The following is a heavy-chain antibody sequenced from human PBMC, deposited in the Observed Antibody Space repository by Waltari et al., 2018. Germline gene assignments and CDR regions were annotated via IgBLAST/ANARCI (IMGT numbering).Heavy chain of an antibody. D-gene: IGHD3-10*01. Sequence: EVQLVESGGHLIQPGGSLRLTCPASSFNGSSSYSNWARQAPGKGLRWVSILYHAGNTYYADSVEGRFTFSRDNSKNTLYLQMNSLRAEDTAVYYCARGNTKYGMDVWGQGTTVTVSS. CDR3: ARGNTKYGMDV. J-gene: IGHJ6*02. CDR2: LYHAGNT. V-gene: IGHV3-53*01. CDR1: SFNGSSSY.